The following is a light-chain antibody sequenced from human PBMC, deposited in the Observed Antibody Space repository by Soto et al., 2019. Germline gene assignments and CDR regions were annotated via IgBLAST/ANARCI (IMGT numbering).Light chain of an antibody. CDR1: QSVSNY. V-gene: IGKV3-11*01. CDR2: DAS. J-gene: IGKJ5*01. CDR3: QQRSNWPIT. Sequence: ESVMTRSPATLCFSVWVRATLYCRASQSVSNYLAWYQQKPGQAPRLLIYDASNRATGIPARFSGSGSGTDFTLTISSLEPEDFAVYYCQQRSNWPITFGQGTRLEIK.